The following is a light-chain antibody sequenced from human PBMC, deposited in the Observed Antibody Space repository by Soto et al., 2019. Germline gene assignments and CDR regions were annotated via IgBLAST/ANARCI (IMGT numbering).Light chain of an antibody. V-gene: IGLV2-23*02. Sequence: QSALTQPASVSGSPGLSITISCTGTSGDVGSYNLVSWYQHHPGKAPKLIICEVFKWPSGVSDCFSGSKSGNTASLTISGLQAEDEADYYCCSYAGSNTSPVFGGGTQLTVL. CDR3: CSYAGSNTSPV. CDR1: SGDVGSYNL. J-gene: IGLJ2*01. CDR2: EVF.